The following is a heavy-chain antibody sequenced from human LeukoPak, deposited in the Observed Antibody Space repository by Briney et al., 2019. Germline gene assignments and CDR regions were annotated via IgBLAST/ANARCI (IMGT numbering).Heavy chain of an antibody. Sequence: ASVKVSCKASGYTFTGYYIHWVRQAPGQGLEWMGRINPKSGDTNYAQKFQGRVTMTRDTSISTAYMELSSLRSDDTAVYYCARIWLVRGYTYFDQWGQGTLDTVSS. CDR3: ARIWLVRGYTYFDQ. J-gene: IGHJ4*02. D-gene: IGHD6-19*01. CDR1: GYTFTGYY. V-gene: IGHV1-2*06. CDR2: INPKSGDT.